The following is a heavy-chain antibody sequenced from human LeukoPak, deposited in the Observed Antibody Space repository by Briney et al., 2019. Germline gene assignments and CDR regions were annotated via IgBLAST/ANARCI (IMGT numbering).Heavy chain of an antibody. D-gene: IGHD2-21*02. V-gene: IGHV1-18*01. Sequence: GASVKVSCKASGYTFTSYGISWVRQAPGQGLEWMGWISAYNGNTNYAQKLQGRVTLTRDVSTSTDYLELSSLRSEDTAVYYCARDNSVRDTAWWFDPWGQGTLVTVSS. CDR1: GYTFTSYG. CDR2: ISAYNGNT. J-gene: IGHJ5*02. CDR3: ARDNSVRDTAWWFDP.